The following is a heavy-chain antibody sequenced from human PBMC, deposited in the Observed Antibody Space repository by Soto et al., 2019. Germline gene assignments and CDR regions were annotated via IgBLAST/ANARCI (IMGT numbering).Heavy chain of an antibody. Sequence: PGGSLRLSCAASGLAFSSYAMSWVRQAPGKGLEWVSGIGGSGDNIYNADSVKGRFTISRANAKNSLYLQMNSLRAEDTAVYYCARIGCCTNGVCYPDYYGLHVWGQGTTVTVSS. D-gene: IGHD2-8*01. CDR3: ARIGCCTNGVCYPDYYGLHV. CDR1: GLAFSSYA. CDR2: IGGSGDNI. V-gene: IGHV3-21*04. J-gene: IGHJ6*02.